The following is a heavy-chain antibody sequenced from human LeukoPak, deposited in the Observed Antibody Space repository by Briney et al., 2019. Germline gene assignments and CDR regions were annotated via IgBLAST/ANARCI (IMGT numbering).Heavy chain of an antibody. Sequence: ASVKVSCKASGYTFTGYYMHWVRQAPGQGLEWMGRINPNSGGTNYAQKFQGRVTMTRDTSISTAYMELSRLRSDDTAVYYCVSISPSSRYFDLWGRGTLVTVSS. V-gene: IGHV1-2*06. J-gene: IGHJ2*01. CDR2: INPNSGGT. CDR1: GYTFTGYY. CDR3: VSISPSSRYFDL.